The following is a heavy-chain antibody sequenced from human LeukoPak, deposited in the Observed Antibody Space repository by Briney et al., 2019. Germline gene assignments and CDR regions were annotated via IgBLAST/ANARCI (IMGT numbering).Heavy chain of an antibody. Sequence: ASVKVSCKVSGYTLTDLSMHWVRQAPGKGLEWMGGFDPEDGETIYAQKFQGRVTMTEDTSTDTAYMELSSLRSEDTAVYYCATRSTPRIRYFDWALSWGQGTLVTVSS. CDR3: ATRSTPRIRYFDWALS. D-gene: IGHD3-9*01. V-gene: IGHV1-24*01. CDR1: GYTLTDLS. CDR2: FDPEDGET. J-gene: IGHJ4*02.